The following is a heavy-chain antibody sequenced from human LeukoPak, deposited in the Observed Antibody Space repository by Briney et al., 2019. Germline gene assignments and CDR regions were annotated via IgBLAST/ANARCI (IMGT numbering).Heavy chain of an antibody. CDR1: GFTFSTYA. CDR3: AKRTAAVPYFYYGMDV. D-gene: IGHD6-13*01. J-gene: IGHJ6*02. CDR2: ISATGGST. Sequence: PGGSLRLSCAASGFTFSTYAMSWVRQAPGKGLEWVSGISATGGSTYYADSVKGGFTISRDNSKNTLYLQVNSLRAEDTAVYYCAKRTAAVPYFYYGMDVWGQGTTVTVSS. V-gene: IGHV3-23*01.